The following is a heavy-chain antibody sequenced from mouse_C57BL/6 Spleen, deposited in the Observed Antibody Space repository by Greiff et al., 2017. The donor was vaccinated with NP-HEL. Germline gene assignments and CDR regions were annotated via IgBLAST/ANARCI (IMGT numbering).Heavy chain of an antibody. J-gene: IGHJ1*03. CDR3: ARAGGIVTTRYFDV. CDR2: IYPGDGDT. Sequence: QVQLQQSGPELVKPGASVKLSCKASGYAFSSSWMNWVKQRPGKGLEWIGRIYPGDGDTNYNGKFKGKATLTADKSSSTAYMQLSSLTSEDSAVYFCARAGGIVTTRYFDVWGTGTTVTVSS. V-gene: IGHV1-82*01. CDR1: GYAFSSSW. D-gene: IGHD2-5*01.